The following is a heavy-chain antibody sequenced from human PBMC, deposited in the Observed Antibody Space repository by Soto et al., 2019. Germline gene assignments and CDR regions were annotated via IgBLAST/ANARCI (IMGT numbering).Heavy chain of an antibody. CDR2: IYPGDSDT. J-gene: IGHJ6*02. D-gene: IGHD2-2*01. CDR1: GYSFTSYW. CDR3: ARQFVVVPAAMWANYYYYGMDV. V-gene: IGHV5-51*01. Sequence: GESLKISCKGSGYSFTSYWIGWVRQMPGKGLEWMGIIYPGDSDTRYSPSFQGQVTISADKSISTAYLQWSSLKASDTAMYYCARQFVVVPAAMWANYYYYGMDVWRQGTTVTVSS.